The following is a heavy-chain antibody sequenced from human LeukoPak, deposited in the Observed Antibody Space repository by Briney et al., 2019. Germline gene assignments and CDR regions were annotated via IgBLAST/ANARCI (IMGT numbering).Heavy chain of an antibody. CDR2: ISSSSSYI. CDR3: ASAGYSSSWYQVY. Sequence: GGSLRLSCAPSGFTFSSYSINWARQAPGKGLECVPSISSSSSYIYYADSVKGRFTISRDNAKNSLYLQMNSLRAEDTAVYYCASAGYSSSWYQVYWGQGTLVTVSS. CDR1: GFTFSSYS. J-gene: IGHJ4*02. D-gene: IGHD6-13*01. V-gene: IGHV3-21*01.